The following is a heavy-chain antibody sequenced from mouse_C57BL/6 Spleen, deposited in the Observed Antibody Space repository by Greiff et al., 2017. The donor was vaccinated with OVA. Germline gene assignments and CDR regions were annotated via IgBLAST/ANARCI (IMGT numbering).Heavy chain of an antibody. J-gene: IGHJ1*03. CDR2: FYPGRGSI. CDR1: GYTFTEYT. V-gene: IGHV1-62-2*01. Sequence: VQLQQSGAELVKPGASVKLSCKASGYTFTEYTIHWVKQRSGQGLEWIGWFYPGRGSIKYNEKFKDKATLTADKSSSTVYMELSRLTSEDSAVYFCARHEAPHYYGSSNWYFDVWGTGTTVTVSS. D-gene: IGHD1-1*01. CDR3: ARHEAPHYYGSSNWYFDV.